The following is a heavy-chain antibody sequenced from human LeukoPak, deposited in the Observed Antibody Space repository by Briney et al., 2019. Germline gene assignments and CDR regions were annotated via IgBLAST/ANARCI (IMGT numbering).Heavy chain of an antibody. Sequence: PGGTLRLSCAVSGFTFSSYGMSWVRQAPGKGLEWVSAISGSGGNTYYADSVKGRFTISRDNSKNTLYLRMNSLRAEDTAVYYCAKHSYYDSSDAFDIWGQWTMVTVSS. CDR2: ISGSGGNT. V-gene: IGHV3-23*01. D-gene: IGHD3-22*01. J-gene: IGHJ3*02. CDR1: GFTFSSYG. CDR3: AKHSYYDSSDAFDI.